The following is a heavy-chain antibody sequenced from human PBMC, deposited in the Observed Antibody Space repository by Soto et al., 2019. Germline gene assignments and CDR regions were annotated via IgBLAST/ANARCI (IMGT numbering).Heavy chain of an antibody. CDR3: ARDLWGYCGTDCYPLDV. J-gene: IGHJ6*02. V-gene: IGHV4-59*01. CDR2: MYNTGST. CDR1: GSSISGFS. D-gene: IGHD2-21*02. Sequence: SDTLSLNCTVIGSSISGFSWSWMGEPPGKGLEWIGYMYNTGSTVYNPSFKSRVTISVDTSKNQFSLKLNSVTAADTAVYYCARDLWGYCGTDCYPLDVWGQGTTVT.